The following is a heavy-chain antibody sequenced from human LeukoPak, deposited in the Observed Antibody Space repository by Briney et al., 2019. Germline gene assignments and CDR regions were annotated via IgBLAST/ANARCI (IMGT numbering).Heavy chain of an antibody. D-gene: IGHD1-26*01. V-gene: IGHV3-21*01. J-gene: IGHJ4*02. CDR3: ARGPRYSGRGYFDY. CDR1: GFTFSSYS. CDR2: ISSSSSYI. Sequence: PGGSLRLSCAASGFTFSSYSMNWVRQAPGKGLEWVSSISSSSSYIYYADSVKGRFTISRDNAKNSLYLEMNSLRAEDTAVYYCARGPRYSGRGYFDYWGQGTLVTVSS.